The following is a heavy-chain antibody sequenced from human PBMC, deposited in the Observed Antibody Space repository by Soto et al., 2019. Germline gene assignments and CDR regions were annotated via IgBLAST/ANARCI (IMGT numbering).Heavy chain of an antibody. Sequence: PSETLSLTCAVYGGSFSGYYWSWIRQPPGKGLEWIGEINHSGSTNYNPSLKSRVTISVDTSKNQFSLKLSSVTAADTAVYYCARAGPGGNSFVYYFDYWGQGTLVTVSS. J-gene: IGHJ4*02. CDR1: GGSFSGYY. CDR2: INHSGST. D-gene: IGHD2-21*02. V-gene: IGHV4-34*01. CDR3: ARAGPGGNSFVYYFDY.